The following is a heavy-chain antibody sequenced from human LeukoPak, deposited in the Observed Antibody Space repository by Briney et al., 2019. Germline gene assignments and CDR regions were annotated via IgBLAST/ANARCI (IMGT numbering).Heavy chain of an antibody. Sequence: SETLSLTCTVSGGSISSGSYYWSWIRQPAGKGLEWIGRIYTSGSTNYNPSLKSRVTISVDTSKNQFSLKLSSVTAADTAVYYCARDEKYSSSWSYWFDPWGQGTLVTVSS. V-gene: IGHV4-61*02. CDR3: ARDEKYSSSWSYWFDP. J-gene: IGHJ5*02. CDR1: GGSISSGSYY. D-gene: IGHD6-13*01. CDR2: IYTSGST.